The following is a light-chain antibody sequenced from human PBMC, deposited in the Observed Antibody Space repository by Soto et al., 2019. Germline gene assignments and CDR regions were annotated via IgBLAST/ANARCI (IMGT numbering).Light chain of an antibody. Sequence: DIVLTQSPGTLSLSPGERATLSCXASHSLSSKSLVWYQQKSGQTPRVLIYDASSRATGIPDRFSGSGSGTDFTLTISRLEPEDSAVYFCQQYDTSPTFGQGTKVEIK. CDR3: QQYDTSPT. J-gene: IGKJ1*01. CDR1: HSLSSKS. V-gene: IGKV3-20*01. CDR2: DAS.